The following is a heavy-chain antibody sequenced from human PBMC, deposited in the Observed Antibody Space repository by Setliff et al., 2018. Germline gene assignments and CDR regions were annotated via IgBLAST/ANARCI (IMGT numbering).Heavy chain of an antibody. J-gene: IGHJ4*02. CDR3: AKGGTYRYFDY. CDR1: GGSISTYY. D-gene: IGHD2-15*01. Sequence: SETLSLTCTVSGGSISTYYWSWIRQPPGKGLEWIGYIYYSGSTNYNPSLKSRVTISVDTSKNQFSLKLSSVTAADTAVYFCAKGGTYRYFDYWGQGAPVTVSS. CDR2: IYYSGST. V-gene: IGHV4-59*08.